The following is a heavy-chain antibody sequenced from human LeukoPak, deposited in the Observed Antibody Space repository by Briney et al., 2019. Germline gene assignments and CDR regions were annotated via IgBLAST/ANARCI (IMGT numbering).Heavy chain of an antibody. CDR3: ASEGGHYYGMDV. V-gene: IGHV3-53*01. CDR2: IYSGGST. J-gene: IGHJ6*02. D-gene: IGHD3-16*01. CDR1: GVTFSSFA. Sequence: GGSLRLSCAASGVTFSSFAMHWVRQAPGKGLEWVSIIYSGGSTYYADSVKGRFTISRDNSKNTLYLQMNSLRAEDTAVYYCASEGGHYYGMDVWGQGTTVTVSS.